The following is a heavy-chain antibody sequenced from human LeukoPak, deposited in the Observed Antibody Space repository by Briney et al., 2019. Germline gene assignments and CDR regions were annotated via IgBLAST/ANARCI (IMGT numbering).Heavy chain of an antibody. CDR3: ARDAVPRDDILAYYYYYMDV. Sequence: TGGSLRLPCAASGFTFSSDSMNWVRQAPGRGLEWVSSISSSSSYIYYADSVKGRFTISRDNAKNSLYLQMNSLRAEDTAVYYCARDAVPRDDILAYYYYYMDVWGKGTTVTISS. CDR2: ISSSSSYI. V-gene: IGHV3-21*01. J-gene: IGHJ6*03. D-gene: IGHD3-9*01. CDR1: GFTFSSDS.